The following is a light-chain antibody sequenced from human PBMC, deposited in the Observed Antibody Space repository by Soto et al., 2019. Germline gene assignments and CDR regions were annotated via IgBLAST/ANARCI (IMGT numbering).Light chain of an antibody. CDR2: GAS. V-gene: IGKV3D-20*02. CDR1: QSVSSNY. CDR3: QQRNNWPIT. J-gene: IGKJ5*01. Sequence: EIVLTQSPGTLSLSPGERATLSCSASQSVSSNYLAWYQQKPGQAPRLLIYGASSRATGIPDRFSGSGSGTDFTLTISRLEPEDFALYYCQQRNNWPITFGQGTRLEN.